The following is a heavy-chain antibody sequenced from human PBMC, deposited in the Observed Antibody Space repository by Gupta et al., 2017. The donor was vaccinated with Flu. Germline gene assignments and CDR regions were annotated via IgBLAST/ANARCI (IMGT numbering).Heavy chain of an antibody. V-gene: IGHV3-15*01. D-gene: IGHD6-19*01. CDR2: IKSKTDGGTT. CDR3: TTDYPRLGLDY. J-gene: IGHJ4*02. CDR1: GFTFSNAW. Sequence: EVQLVESGGGLVKHGGSLRLSCAASGFTFSNAWMSCVRQAPGKGLEWVGRIKSKTDGGTTDYAAPVKGRFTISRDDSKNTLYLQMNSLKTEDTAVYYCTTDYPRLGLDYWGQGTLVTVSS.